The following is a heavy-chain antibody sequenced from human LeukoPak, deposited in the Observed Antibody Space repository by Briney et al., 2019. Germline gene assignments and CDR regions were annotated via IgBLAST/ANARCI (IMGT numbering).Heavy chain of an antibody. Sequence: QPGGSLRLSCAASGFTFSSYSMNWVRQAPGKGLEWVSYISSSSSTIYYADSVKGRFTISRDNAKNSLYLQMNSLRAEDTAVYYCASLRRTSYDAFDIWGQGTMVTVSS. CDR2: ISSSSSTI. CDR1: GFTFSSYS. J-gene: IGHJ3*02. CDR3: ASLRRTSYDAFDI. V-gene: IGHV3-48*01.